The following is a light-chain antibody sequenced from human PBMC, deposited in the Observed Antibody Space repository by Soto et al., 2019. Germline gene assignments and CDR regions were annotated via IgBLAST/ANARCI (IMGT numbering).Light chain of an antibody. Sequence: EIVLTQSPGTLSLSPGEGPSLSSRASQRIGSPFLAWYQQKPGQAPRLLIYGASSRATGIPDRFSGSGSGTDFTLTISRLEAEDFAMYYCQQCGGSPTFGQGTKVEVK. J-gene: IGKJ1*01. CDR2: GAS. V-gene: IGKV3-20*01. CDR3: QQCGGSPT. CDR1: QRIGSPF.